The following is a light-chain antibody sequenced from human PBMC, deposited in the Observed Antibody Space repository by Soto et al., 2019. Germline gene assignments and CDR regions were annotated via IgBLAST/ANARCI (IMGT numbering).Light chain of an antibody. CDR1: QSISTY. J-gene: IGKJ1*01. CDR2: AAS. V-gene: IGKV1-39*01. Sequence: DIQMTQSPSSLSASVGDRVTITCRASQSISTYLNWYQQKPVEAPQLLIYAASSLQSEVPSRFSGSGSGTDFTLTISSLQPKDFATYYCQQSYSTPETFGKRTKVEVK. CDR3: QQSYSTPET.